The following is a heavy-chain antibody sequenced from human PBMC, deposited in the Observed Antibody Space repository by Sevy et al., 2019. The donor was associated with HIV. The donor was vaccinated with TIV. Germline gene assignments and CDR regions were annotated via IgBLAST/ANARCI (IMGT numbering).Heavy chain of an antibody. Sequence: SETLSLTCAVHDGSFSGYYLNWIRQLPGKGLEWIGEINESGITYYNPFLKSRVTISVDTSKKQFSLKLNSVTAVDSAVYFCARSPPVVVVPGAPSWFDPWGQGTLVTVSS. D-gene: IGHD2-2*01. CDR2: INESGIT. CDR3: ARSPPVVVVPGAPSWFDP. J-gene: IGHJ5*02. V-gene: IGHV4-34*01. CDR1: DGSFSGYY.